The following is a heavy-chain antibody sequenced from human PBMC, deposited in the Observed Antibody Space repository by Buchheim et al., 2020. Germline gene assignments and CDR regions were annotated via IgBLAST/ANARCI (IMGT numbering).Heavy chain of an antibody. CDR2: ISAYDGKT. D-gene: IGHD4-17*01. V-gene: IGHV1-18*01. CDR3: ARGRVYGDSVEDYLDP. Sequence: QVQLVQSGGEVKKPGASVTVSCKASGYKFSDYGINWVRQAPGQGLEWMGWISAYDGKTKYKEKFEGRVTMSADTSTTTSYMELTSLKSDDTAIYYCARGRVYGDSVEDYLDPWGQGTL. CDR1: GYKFSDYG. J-gene: IGHJ5*02.